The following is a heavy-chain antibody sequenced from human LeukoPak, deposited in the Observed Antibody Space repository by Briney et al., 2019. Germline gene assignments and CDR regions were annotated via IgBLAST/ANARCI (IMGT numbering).Heavy chain of an antibody. CDR1: GFSLSTSGVG. Sequence: SGPTLVKPTQTLTLTYTFSGFSLSTSGVGVGWIRQPPGKALEWLALIYWDDDKRYSPSLKSRLTITKDTSKNQVVLTMTNMDPVDTATYYCARLGRFGELLFPFDYWGQGTLVTVSS. CDR3: ARLGRFGELLFPFDY. J-gene: IGHJ4*02. V-gene: IGHV2-5*02. D-gene: IGHD3-10*01. CDR2: IYWDDDK.